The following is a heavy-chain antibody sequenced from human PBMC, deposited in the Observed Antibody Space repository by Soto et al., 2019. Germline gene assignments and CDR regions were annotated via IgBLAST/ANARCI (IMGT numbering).Heavy chain of an antibody. CDR1: GYTFTSYG. CDR3: ARDPWYYYDSSGYYGSGYFDL. V-gene: IGHV1-18*04. J-gene: IGHJ2*01. CDR2: ISAYNGNT. Sequence: ASVKVSCKASGYTFTSYGISWVRQAPGQGLEWMGWISAYNGNTNYAQKLQGRVTMTTDTSTSTAYMELRSLRSDDTAVYYCARDPWYYYDSSGYYGSGYFDLWGRGTLVTVSS. D-gene: IGHD3-22*01.